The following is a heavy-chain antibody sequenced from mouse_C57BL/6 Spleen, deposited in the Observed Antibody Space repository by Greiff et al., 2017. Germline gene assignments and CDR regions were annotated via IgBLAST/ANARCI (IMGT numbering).Heavy chain of an antibody. CDR1: GYTFTSYT. CDR3: AKLSLHWYFDV. D-gene: IGHD1-1*01. J-gene: IGHJ1*03. CDR2: INPSSGYT. V-gene: IGHV1-4*01. Sequence: VQVVESGAELARPGASVKMSCKASGYTFTSYTMHWVKQRPGQGLEWIGYINPSSGYTKYNQKFKDKATLTADKSSSTAYMQLSSLTSEDSAVYYCAKLSLHWYFDVWGTGTTVTVSS.